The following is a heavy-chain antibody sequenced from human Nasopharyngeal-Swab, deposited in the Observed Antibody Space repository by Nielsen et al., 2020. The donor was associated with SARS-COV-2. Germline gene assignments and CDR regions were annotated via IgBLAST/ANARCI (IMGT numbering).Heavy chain of an antibody. CDR1: GGSFSVYY. D-gene: IGHD6-13*01. CDR2: IYYSGGST. CDR3: ARQSSSSWYGAFDV. J-gene: IGHJ3*01. Sequence: SETLSLTCAVYGGSFSVYYWSWIRQPPGKGLEWIGYIYYSGGSTNYNPSLKSRITLSVDTSKNQFSLRLSSVTAADTAIYYCARQSSSSWYGAFDVWGRGTLVTVSS. V-gene: IGHV4-59*08.